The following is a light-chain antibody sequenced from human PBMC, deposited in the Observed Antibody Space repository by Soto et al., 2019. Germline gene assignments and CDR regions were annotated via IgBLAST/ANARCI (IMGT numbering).Light chain of an antibody. CDR2: GAS. CDR1: QSVSSSY. CDR3: QQYGSSLPLT. J-gene: IGKJ4*01. Sequence: EIVLTQSPGTLSLSPGERATLSCRASQSVSSSYLAWYQQKPGQAPRLLIYGASSRATGIRDRFSGSGSGTDFTLSISGLEPEDCAVYYCQQYGSSLPLTFGGGTKVEIK. V-gene: IGKV3-20*01.